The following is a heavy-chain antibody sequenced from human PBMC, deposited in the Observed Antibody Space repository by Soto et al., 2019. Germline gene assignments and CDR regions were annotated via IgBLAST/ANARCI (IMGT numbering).Heavy chain of an antibody. CDR2: ISYDGSNK. CDR1: GFTFSSYA. D-gene: IGHD3-3*01. V-gene: IGHV3-30-3*01. Sequence: QVQLVESGGGVVQPGRSLRLSCAASGFTFSSYAMHWVRQAPGKGLEWVAVISYDGSNKYYADSVKGRFTISRDNSKNTLYLQMNSLRAEDTAVYYCARDAQNDFWSGYYTYYYGMDVW. J-gene: IGHJ6*01. CDR3: ARDAQNDFWSGYYTYYYGMDV.